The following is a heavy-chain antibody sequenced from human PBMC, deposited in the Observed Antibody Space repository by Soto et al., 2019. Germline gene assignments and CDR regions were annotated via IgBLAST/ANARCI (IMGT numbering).Heavy chain of an antibody. D-gene: IGHD6-19*01. CDR1: GYTFTSYA. Sequence: GASVKVSCKASGYTFTSYAIHWVRQAPGQRLEWMGWINAGNGNTKYSQKFQGRVTFTRDTSANTAYMELSSLRSEDTAVYYCARSSASSVDWFDPWGQGTLVTVSS. V-gene: IGHV1-3*01. CDR2: INAGNGNT. CDR3: ARSSASSVDWFDP. J-gene: IGHJ5*02.